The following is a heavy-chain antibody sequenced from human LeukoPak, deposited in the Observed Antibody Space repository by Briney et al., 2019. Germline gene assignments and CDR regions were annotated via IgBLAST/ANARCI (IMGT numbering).Heavy chain of an antibody. CDR2: IYYSGST. D-gene: IGHD2/OR15-2a*01. Sequence: PSETLSLTCAVSGGSISSNSYYWSWIRQPPGKGLEWIGYIYYSGSTNYNPSLKSRVTISVDTSKNQFSLKLSSVTAADTAVYYCARPRPYFRNWFDPWGQGTLVTVSS. J-gene: IGHJ5*02. V-gene: IGHV4-61*05. CDR3: ARPRPYFRNWFDP. CDR1: GGSISSNSYY.